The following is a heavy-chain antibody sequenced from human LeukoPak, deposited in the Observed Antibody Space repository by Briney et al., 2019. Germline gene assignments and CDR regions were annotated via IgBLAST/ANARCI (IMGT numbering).Heavy chain of an antibody. CDR2: IYYSGST. J-gene: IGHJ3*02. CDR3: ARVDYYRAFDI. Sequence: PSETLSLTCTVSGGSISSHYWSWIRQPPGKGLEWIGYIYYSGSTNYNPSLKSRVTISVDTSKNQFSLKLSSVTAADTAVYYCARVDYYRAFDIWGQGTMVTVSS. D-gene: IGHD1-26*01. CDR1: GGSISSHY. V-gene: IGHV4-59*11.